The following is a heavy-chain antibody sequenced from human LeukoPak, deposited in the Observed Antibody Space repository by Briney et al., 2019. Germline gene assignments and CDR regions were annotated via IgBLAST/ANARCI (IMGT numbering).Heavy chain of an antibody. J-gene: IGHJ4*02. CDR2: IYHSGST. CDR3: ARILGSGGNDY. CDR1: GGSISSSNW. Sequence: ETVSLTCAVSGGSISSSNWWSWARQPPGKGLEWIGEIYHSGSTNYNPSLKSRVTISVDKSKNQFSLKLSSVTAADTAVYYCARILGSGGNDYWGQGTLVTVSS. D-gene: IGHD1-26*01. V-gene: IGHV4-4*02.